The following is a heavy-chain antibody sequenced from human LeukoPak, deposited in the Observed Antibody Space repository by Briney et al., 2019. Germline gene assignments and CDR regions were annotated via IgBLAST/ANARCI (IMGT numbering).Heavy chain of an antibody. J-gene: IGHJ3*02. CDR2: FIPTYGAT. CDR3: ARESRLFDSGGYSVFAAFDI. V-gene: IGHV1-69*13. Sequence: SVKVSCKASGGTLSNSAISWVRQAPGQGLEWMGQFIPTYGATNYAHRFEDRDTLTSDESTSTVSMELGSLSSDDTAMYYCARESRLFDSGGYSVFAAFDIWGQGTLVTVSS. CDR1: GGTLSNSA. D-gene: IGHD3-22*01.